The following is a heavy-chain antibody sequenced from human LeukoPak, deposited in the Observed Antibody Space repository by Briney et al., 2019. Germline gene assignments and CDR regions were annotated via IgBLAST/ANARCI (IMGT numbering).Heavy chain of an antibody. Sequence: TSGTLSLTCAVSGGSISSTNWWSCVRQPPGKGLEWIGGINHSGSTNYNPSLKSRVTLSVDKSNNQFSLKLSSVTAADTAIYYCARARKENYYDSSGRWFDRWGQGTLVTVSS. V-gene: IGHV4-4*02. D-gene: IGHD3-22*01. CDR3: ARARKENYYDSSGRWFDR. CDR2: INHSGST. J-gene: IGHJ5*02. CDR1: GGSISSTNW.